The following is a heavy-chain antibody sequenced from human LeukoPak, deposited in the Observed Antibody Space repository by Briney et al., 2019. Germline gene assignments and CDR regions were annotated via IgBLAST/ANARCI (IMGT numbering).Heavy chain of an antibody. CDR1: GGTFSSYA. V-gene: IGHV1-69*05. J-gene: IGHJ6*03. CDR2: IIPIFGTA. D-gene: IGHD4-11*01. Sequence: ASVKVSCKASGGTFSSYAISWVRQAPGQGLEWMGGIIPIFGTANYAQKFQGRVTITTDESTSTAYMELSSLRSEDTAVYYCARADYSNFYYYYYYMDVWGKGTTVTVSS. CDR3: ARADYSNFYYYYYYMDV.